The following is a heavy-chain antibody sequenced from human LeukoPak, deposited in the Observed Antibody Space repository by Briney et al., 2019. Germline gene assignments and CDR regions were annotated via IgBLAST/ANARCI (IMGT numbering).Heavy chain of an antibody. V-gene: IGHV1-2*02. CDR2: INPNSGGT. J-gene: IGHJ4*02. CDR3: ARDPHCSSTNCPFDF. CDR1: GYTFTGYY. Sequence: ASVKVSCKASGYTFTGYYMHWVRQAPGQGLEWMGWINPNSGGTNYAQKFQGRVTMTRDTSISTAYMELSRLRSDDTAVYYCARDPHCSSTNCPFDFWGQGTLVIVSS. D-gene: IGHD2-2*01.